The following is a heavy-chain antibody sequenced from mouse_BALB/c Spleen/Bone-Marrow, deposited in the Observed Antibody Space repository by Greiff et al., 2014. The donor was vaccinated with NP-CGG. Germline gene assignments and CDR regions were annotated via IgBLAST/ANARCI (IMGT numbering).Heavy chain of an antibody. D-gene: IGHD1-1*01. CDR1: GYTFTSYW. CDR2: IPPGSGTT. CDR3: ARGSYYYGSSSPWFAY. J-gene: IGHJ3*01. Sequence: DLVKPGASVKLSCKASGYTFTSYWINWIKQRPGRGLEWIGRIPPGSGTTYYNEMFKGKATLTVDTSSTIAYIQLSSLSSEDSAVYFCARGSYYYGSSSPWFAYWGQGTLVTVSA. V-gene: IGHV1S41*01.